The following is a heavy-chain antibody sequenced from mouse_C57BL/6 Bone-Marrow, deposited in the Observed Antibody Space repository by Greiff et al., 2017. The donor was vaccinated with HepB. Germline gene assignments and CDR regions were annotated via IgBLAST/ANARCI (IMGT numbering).Heavy chain of an antibody. CDR1: GYTFTSYW. V-gene: IGHV1-55*01. CDR3: ASHNWDVDY. Sequence: QVHVKQPGAELVKPGASVKMSCKASGYTFTSYWITWVKQRPGQGLEWIGDIYPGSGSTNYNEKFKSKATLTVDTSSSTAYMQLSSLTSEDSAVYYCASHNWDVDYWGQGTTLTVSS. CDR2: IYPGSGST. D-gene: IGHD4-1*01. J-gene: IGHJ2*01.